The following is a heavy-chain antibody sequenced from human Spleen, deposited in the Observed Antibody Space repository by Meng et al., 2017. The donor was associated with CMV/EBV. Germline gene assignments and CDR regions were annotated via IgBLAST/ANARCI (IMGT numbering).Heavy chain of an antibody. D-gene: IGHD5-12*01. CDR1: GGHFGNSG. Sequence: SGGHFGNSGVSGVRQPPGQGLEWMGSIISYFSTTNYAQKFQGRVTITTDESATTAYMELNSLRLDDTAVYYCAREAGSWSKDIWFDPWGQGTLVTVSS. V-gene: IGHV1-69*05. CDR2: IISYFSTT. J-gene: IGHJ5*02. CDR3: AREAGSWSKDIWFDP.